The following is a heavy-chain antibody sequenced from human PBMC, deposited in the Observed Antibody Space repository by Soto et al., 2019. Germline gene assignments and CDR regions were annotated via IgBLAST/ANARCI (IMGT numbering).Heavy chain of an antibody. V-gene: IGHV3-20*04. Sequence: EVQLMESGGGVVRPGGSLRLSCTASGFNFDDYGMTWVRQAPGKGLEWVSGINWNSGSRGYADSVKGRFTISRDNLQNSLFLEMNSLRAADTAFYYWARALSGYDHYFDTWGQGPPVTVSS. CDR1: GFNFDDYG. CDR3: ARALSGYDHYFDT. CDR2: INWNSGSR. J-gene: IGHJ4*02. D-gene: IGHD5-12*01.